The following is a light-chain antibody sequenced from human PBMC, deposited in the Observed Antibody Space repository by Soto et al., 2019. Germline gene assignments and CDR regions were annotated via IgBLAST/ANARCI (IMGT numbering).Light chain of an antibody. CDR3: EQYGSSPPT. CDR1: QSVSGTY. V-gene: IGKV3-20*01. Sequence: EIVLTQSPGTLSLSPGERATLSCRASQSVSGTYLGWYQQKPGQAPRLLIFGASSRAPGIPDRFGGSGSGTDFTRTICRLAPEDFAVYYCEQYGSSPPTFGPGAKVEI. J-gene: IGKJ1*01. CDR2: GAS.